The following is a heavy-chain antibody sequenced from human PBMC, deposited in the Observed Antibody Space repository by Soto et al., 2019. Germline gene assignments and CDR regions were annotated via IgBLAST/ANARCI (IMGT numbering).Heavy chain of an antibody. Sequence: EVQLVESGGGLVQPGGSLRLSCAASGFTFSSYAMHWVRQAPGKGLEYVSAINSNGGSTYYANSVKGRFTISRDNSKNTLYLHMGSLRAEDMAVYYCARRDGYNFDYWGQGTLVTVSS. V-gene: IGHV3-64*01. D-gene: IGHD5-12*01. CDR3: ARRDGYNFDY. J-gene: IGHJ4*02. CDR2: INSNGGST. CDR1: GFTFSSYA.